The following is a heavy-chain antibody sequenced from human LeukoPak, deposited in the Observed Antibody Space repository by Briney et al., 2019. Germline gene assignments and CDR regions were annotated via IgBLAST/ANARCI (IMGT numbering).Heavy chain of an antibody. Sequence: GRSLRLSCAASGFTFDDYAMHWVRQAPGKGLEWVSGISWNSGSIGYADSVKGRFTISRDNAKNSLYLQMNSLRAEDTAVYYCGSIGSSWYEDYCGQGTLVTVSS. J-gene: IGHJ4*02. D-gene: IGHD6-13*01. CDR1: GFTFDDYA. V-gene: IGHV3-9*01. CDR2: ISWNSGSI. CDR3: GSIGSSWYEDY.